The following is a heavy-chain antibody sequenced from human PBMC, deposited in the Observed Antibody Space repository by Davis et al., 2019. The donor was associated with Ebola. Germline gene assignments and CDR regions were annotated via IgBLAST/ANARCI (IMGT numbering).Heavy chain of an antibody. CDR3: ARESESGIDY. V-gene: IGHV7-4-1*02. CDR2: INTNTGNP. Sequence: ASVKVSCKTSGYSFRTYAMNWVRQAPGQGLQWMGWINTNTGNPMYAQGFTGRFVFSLDTSVSTAYLQISSLKAEDTAVYYCARESESGIDYWGRGTLVTVSS. D-gene: IGHD3-3*01. J-gene: IGHJ4*02. CDR1: GYSFRTYA.